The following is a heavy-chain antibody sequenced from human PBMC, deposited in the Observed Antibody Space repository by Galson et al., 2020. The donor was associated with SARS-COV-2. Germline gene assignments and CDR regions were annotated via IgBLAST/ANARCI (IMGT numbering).Heavy chain of an antibody. J-gene: IGHJ6*02. CDR2: ISTSSSYI. Sequence: GESLTISCAASGFTFRNYSMNWVRQAPGKGLEWLSSISTSSSYIYYADSVKGRFTISRDNAKNSLYLQMNSLRAEDTAVYYCARNTAYETWGGPGYYYFGMDVWGQGTTVTVSS. CDR1: GFTFRNYS. V-gene: IGHV3-21*01. CDR3: ARNTAYETWGGPGYYYFGMDV. D-gene: IGHD3-16*01.